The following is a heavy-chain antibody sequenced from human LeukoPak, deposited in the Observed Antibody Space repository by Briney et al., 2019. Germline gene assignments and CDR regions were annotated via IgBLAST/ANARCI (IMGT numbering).Heavy chain of an antibody. V-gene: IGHV3-48*03. J-gene: IGHJ3*02. CDR3: ARGGGGI. D-gene: IGHD3-10*01. CDR1: GFTFSSYE. CDR2: ITGSGDTI. Sequence: GGSLRLSCSASGFTFSSYEMNWVRQAPGKGLEWISYITGSGDTIYFADSVKGRFTISRDNAKNSLYLQMNSLRAEDTAVYYCARGGGGIWGQGTMVTVSS.